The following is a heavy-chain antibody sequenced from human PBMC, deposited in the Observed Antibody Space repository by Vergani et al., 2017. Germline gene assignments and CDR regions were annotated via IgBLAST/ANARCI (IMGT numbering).Heavy chain of an antibody. Sequence: QVQLVQSGAEVKKPGSSVKVSCKASGGTFSSYAISWVRQAPGQGLEWMGGIIPIFGTANYAQKFQGRVTITADESTSTAYMERSSLRSEDTAGYYCSRPGKDGYNVLSYTPHYYYMYVWSRGCTLTVSS. J-gene: IGHJ6*03. CDR3: SRPGKDGYNVLSYTPHYYYMYV. CDR2: IIPIFGTA. V-gene: IGHV1-69*01. CDR1: GGTFSSYA. D-gene: IGHD5-24*01.